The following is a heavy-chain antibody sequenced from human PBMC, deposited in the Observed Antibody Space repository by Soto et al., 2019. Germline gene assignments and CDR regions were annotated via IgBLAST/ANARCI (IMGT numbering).Heavy chain of an antibody. J-gene: IGHJ3*02. V-gene: IGHV4-39*07. CDR3: ARGPDSRNYSSSWYTLVVAFDI. D-gene: IGHD6-13*01. CDR2: IYFRGNT. Sequence: PSETLSLTCSVSGDSINSDKYYWGWIRQPPGKGLEWIGSIYFRGNTYYNPSLQSRVTISLDKSKSQFSLKLSSVTAADTAVYYCARGPDSRNYSSSWYTLVVAFDIWGQGTMVTVSS. CDR1: GDSINSDKYY.